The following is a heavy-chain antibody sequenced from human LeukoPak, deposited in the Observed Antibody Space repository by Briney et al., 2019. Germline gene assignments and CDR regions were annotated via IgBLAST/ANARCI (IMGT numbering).Heavy chain of an antibody. Sequence: GGSLRLSCGASGFIFDDYGMTWVRQTPGKGLEWVSGINWIGGSTGYADSVKGRFTISRDNAKNSLYLHMNSLRAEDTALYFCARDLGYKDYVSAFDIWGQGTMVTVSS. CDR3: ARDLGYKDYVSAFDI. D-gene: IGHD5-24*01. CDR1: GFIFDDYG. V-gene: IGHV3-20*04. J-gene: IGHJ3*02. CDR2: INWIGGST.